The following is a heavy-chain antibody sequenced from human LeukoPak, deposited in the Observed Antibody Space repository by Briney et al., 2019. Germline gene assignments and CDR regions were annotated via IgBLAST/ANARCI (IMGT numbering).Heavy chain of an antibody. CDR2: VSPDGSST. CDR3: ASGVSGSYGCGDY. Sequence: TGGSLRLSCAAPGFAFRCYWMHWVRQVPGKGLEWVARVSPDGSSTSYAASVKGRFTISRDNAKNTVYLQMNSLRGEDTAVHCCASGVSGSYGCGDYWGQGTLVTVSS. CDR1: GFAFRCYW. D-gene: IGHD1-26*01. V-gene: IGHV3-74*01. J-gene: IGHJ4*02.